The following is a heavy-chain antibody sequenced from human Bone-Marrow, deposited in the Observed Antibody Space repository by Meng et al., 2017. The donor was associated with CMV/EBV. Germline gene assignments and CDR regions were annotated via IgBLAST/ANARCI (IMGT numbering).Heavy chain of an antibody. CDR1: GYTFTGYY. V-gene: IGHV1-2*02. CDR3: ARGLEYSSSPENDY. Sequence: ASVKVSCKASGYTFTGYYMHWVRQAPGQGLEWMGWINPNSGGTNYAQKFQGRVTMTRDTSISTAYMELSSLRSEDTAVYYCARGLEYSSSPENDYWGQGTLVTVSS. CDR2: INPNSGGT. J-gene: IGHJ4*02. D-gene: IGHD6-6*01.